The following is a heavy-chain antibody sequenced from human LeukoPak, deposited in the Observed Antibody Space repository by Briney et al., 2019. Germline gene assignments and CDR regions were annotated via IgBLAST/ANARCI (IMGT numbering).Heavy chain of an antibody. D-gene: IGHD2-2*01. V-gene: IGHV4-59*01. CDR2: IYYSGST. J-gene: IGHJ6*02. Sequence: PSEALSLTCTVSGGSTSSYYWSWIRQPPGKGLEYIGYIYYSGSTNYNPSLKSRVTISLETSKNQFSLKLSSVTAADTAVYYCARSTLPYYYYGMDVWGQGTTVTVSS. CDR1: GGSTSSYY. CDR3: ARSTLPYYYYGMDV.